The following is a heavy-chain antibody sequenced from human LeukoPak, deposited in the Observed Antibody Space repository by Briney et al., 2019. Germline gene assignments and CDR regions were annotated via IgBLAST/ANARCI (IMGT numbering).Heavy chain of an antibody. CDR2: IYPGDSDT. J-gene: IGHJ3*02. CDR1: GYSFTSYW. CDR3: ATTPMSNPLNHCGGDCYPDDAFDI. V-gene: IGHV5-51*01. D-gene: IGHD2-21*02. Sequence: GESLKISCKGSGYSFTSYWIGWVRQMPGKGLEWMGIIYPGDSDTRYSPSFQGQVTISADKSISTAYLQWSSLKASDTAMYYCATTPMSNPLNHCGGDCYPDDAFDIWGQGTMVTVSS.